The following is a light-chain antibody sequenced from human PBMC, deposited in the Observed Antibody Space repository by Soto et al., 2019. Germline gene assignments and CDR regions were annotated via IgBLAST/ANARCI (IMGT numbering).Light chain of an antibody. CDR2: DIF. Sequence: EIVMTQSPATLSVSPGERATLSCRASQSVGSDLAWYQQKPGQAPRLVIYDIFTRATGVPNRISGSGSGTEFTLTISSLQSEDFAGYYCQQYNSWPLTLGGGTKVEIK. V-gene: IGKV3D-15*01. J-gene: IGKJ4*01. CDR1: QSVGSD. CDR3: QQYNSWPLT.